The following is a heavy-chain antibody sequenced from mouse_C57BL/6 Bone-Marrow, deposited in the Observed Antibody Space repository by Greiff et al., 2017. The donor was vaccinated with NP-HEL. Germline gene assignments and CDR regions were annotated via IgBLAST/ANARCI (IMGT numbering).Heavy chain of an antibody. Sequence: QVQLQQPGTELVKPGASVKLSCKASGYTFTSYWMHWVKQRPGQGLEWIGNINPRNGGTNYNEKFKSKATLTVDKSSSTAYRQLSSLTSEDSAVYYCARRPIYYYGSSYGREDDWGQVTTLTGAS. CDR2: INPRNGGT. V-gene: IGHV1-53*01. CDR3: ARRPIYYYGSSYGREDD. D-gene: IGHD1-1*01. J-gene: IGHJ2*01. CDR1: GYTFTSYW.